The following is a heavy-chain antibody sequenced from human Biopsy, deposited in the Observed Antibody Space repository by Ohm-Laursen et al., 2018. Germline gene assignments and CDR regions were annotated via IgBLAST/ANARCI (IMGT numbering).Heavy chain of an antibody. Sequence: GTLSLTCTVSGGPIDSYYWSWIRQPPGKALEWIGYIYFTGRTSYNPSLKSRVPMSVNPSKKQFSLRLSSVTAADTAVYYCASAGYNPDWNFDLWGRGTRVTVSS. CDR3: ASAGYNPDWNFDL. V-gene: IGHV4-59*12. D-gene: IGHD5-24*01. J-gene: IGHJ2*01. CDR2: IYFTGRT. CDR1: GGPIDSYY.